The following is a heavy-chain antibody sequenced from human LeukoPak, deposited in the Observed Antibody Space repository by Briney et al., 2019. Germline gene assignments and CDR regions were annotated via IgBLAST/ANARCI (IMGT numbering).Heavy chain of an antibody. J-gene: IGHJ4*02. CDR3: ASGPTRSGPPPYFDY. CDR1: GYTFTAYY. Sequence: ASVKVSCKASGYTFTAYYMHWVRQAPGQGLEWMGWINPNNGGTNYAQKFQARVTMIRDTSINTAYMELSRLRSDDTTVYYCASGPTRSGPPPYFDYWGQGTLVTVSS. V-gene: IGHV1-2*02. CDR2: INPNNGGT.